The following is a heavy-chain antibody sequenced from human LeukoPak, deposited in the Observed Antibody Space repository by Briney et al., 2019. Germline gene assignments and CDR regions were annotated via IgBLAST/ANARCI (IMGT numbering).Heavy chain of an antibody. Sequence: SETLSLTCAVYGGSFSGYYWSWIRQPPGKGLEWHGEINHSGSTNYNPSLKSRVTISVDTSKNQFSLKLSSVTAADTAVYYCARGWNVLRFLEWLLYGWFDPWGQGTLVTVSS. V-gene: IGHV4-34*01. CDR2: INHSGST. J-gene: IGHJ5*02. CDR3: ARGWNVLRFLEWLLYGWFDP. CDR1: GGSFSGYY. D-gene: IGHD3-3*01.